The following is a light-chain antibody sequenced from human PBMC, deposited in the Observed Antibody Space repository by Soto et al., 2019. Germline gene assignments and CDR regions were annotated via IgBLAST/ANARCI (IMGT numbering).Light chain of an antibody. CDR3: CSYAGTYNFYV. CDR1: SSDVGGYDY. V-gene: IGLV2-11*01. J-gene: IGLJ1*01. Sequence: QSALTQPRSVSGSPGQSVTISCTGTSSDVGGYDYVSWYQQHPGKAPKLMIYDVTKRPSGVPDRFSGSRSGNTASLTISGLQAEDDADYYCCSYAGTYNFYVFGNGTKVTV. CDR2: DVT.